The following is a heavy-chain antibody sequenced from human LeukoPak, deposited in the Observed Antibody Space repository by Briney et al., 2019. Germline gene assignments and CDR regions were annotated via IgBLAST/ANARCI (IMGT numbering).Heavy chain of an antibody. CDR1: VSRFTSYW. V-gene: IGHV5-51*01. CDR2: IYPGDSDT. CDR3: ARPPFI. Sequence: GEPLQISCKGSVSRFTSYWIGWVRQMPGKGLEWMGIIYPGDSDTRYSPSFQGQVTISVDKSISTAYLQWSSLKAPDTAMYSCARPPFIWGQGTMVTVSS. J-gene: IGHJ3*02.